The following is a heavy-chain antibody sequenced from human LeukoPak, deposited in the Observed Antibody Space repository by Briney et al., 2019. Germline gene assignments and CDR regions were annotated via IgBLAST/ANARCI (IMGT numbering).Heavy chain of an antibody. D-gene: IGHD3-10*01. Sequence: SETLSLTCTVSGGSISSGDYYWSWIRQPPGKGLEWIGYIYYSGSTYYNPSLKSRVTISVDTSKNQFSLKLYSVTAADTAVYYCAREGGSGSYYDGASEYWGQGTLVTVSS. CDR3: AREGGSGSYYDGASEY. CDR1: GGSISSGDYY. J-gene: IGHJ4*02. V-gene: IGHV4-30-4*01. CDR2: IYYSGST.